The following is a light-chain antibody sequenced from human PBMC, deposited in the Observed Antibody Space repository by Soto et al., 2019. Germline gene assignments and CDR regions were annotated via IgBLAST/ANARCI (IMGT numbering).Light chain of an antibody. J-gene: IGKJ1*01. CDR1: QDIRSD. CDR2: AAS. Sequence: IQITHSPSSVYASVLHSVTVTCRASQDIRSDVGWYQQKPGQAPKVLMYAASRLHSGVPSRFSGSGSGTDFVLTISSLQPDDFATYYCQQGWTFGQGTKVDIK. V-gene: IGKV1-6*01. CDR3: QQGWT.